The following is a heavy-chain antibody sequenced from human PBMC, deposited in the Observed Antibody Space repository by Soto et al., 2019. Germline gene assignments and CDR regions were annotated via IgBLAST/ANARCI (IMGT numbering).Heavy chain of an antibody. CDR1: GGSISSGGYY. J-gene: IGHJ5*02. CDR2: IYYSGST. V-gene: IGHV4-31*03. Sequence: PSETLSLTCTVSGGSISSGGYYWSWIRQHPGKGLEWIGYIYYSGSTYYNPSLKSRVTISVDTSKNQFSLKLSSVTAADTAVYYCARGGFASAEPLNWFDPWGQGTLVTVSS. D-gene: IGHD1-26*01. CDR3: ARGGFASAEPLNWFDP.